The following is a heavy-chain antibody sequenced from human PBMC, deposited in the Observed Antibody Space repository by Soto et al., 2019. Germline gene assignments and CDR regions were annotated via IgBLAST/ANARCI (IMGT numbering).Heavy chain of an antibody. V-gene: IGHV3-33*01. CDR2: IWYDGTNK. CDR1: GFTFSSYG. CDR3: ARGGLLLDY. Sequence: QVQLVESGGGVVQPGRSLRLSCAASGFTFSSYGMHWVRQAPGKGLEWVAVIWYDGTNKYYADSVKGRFTISGDNSKNTLYLQMNSLRDEDTAVYYCARGGLLLDYWGQGTLVTVSS. J-gene: IGHJ4*02. D-gene: IGHD2-21*01.